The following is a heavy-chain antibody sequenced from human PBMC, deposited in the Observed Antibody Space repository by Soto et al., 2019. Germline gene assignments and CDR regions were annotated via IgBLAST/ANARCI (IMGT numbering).Heavy chain of an antibody. D-gene: IGHD4-17*01. CDR3: ARAATTVTTLDY. CDR1: GGSISSGGYS. J-gene: IGHJ4*02. Sequence: QLQLQESGSGLVNPSQTLSLTCAVAGGSISSGGYSWCWIRQPPGKGLEWIGYIYHSGSTYYNTSLKSRVTISVDRSKTQFSLKLSSVTAADTAVYYCARAATTVTTLDYWGQGTLVTVSS. V-gene: IGHV4-30-2*01. CDR2: IYHSGST.